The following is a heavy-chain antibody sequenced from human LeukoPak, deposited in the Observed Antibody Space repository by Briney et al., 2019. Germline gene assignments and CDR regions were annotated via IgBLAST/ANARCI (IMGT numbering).Heavy chain of an antibody. CDR1: GFTFSSYE. D-gene: IGHD3-22*01. J-gene: IGHJ4*02. V-gene: IGHV3-48*03. CDR3: ARDSGDYYDSSGYYFTFDY. CDR2: ISSSGSTI. Sequence: GGSLRLSCAASGFTFSSYEMNWVRQAPGKGLEWVSYISSSGSTIYYADSVKGRFTISRDNAKNSLYLQMNSLRAEDTAVYYCARDSGDYYDSSGYYFTFDYWGQGTLVTVSS.